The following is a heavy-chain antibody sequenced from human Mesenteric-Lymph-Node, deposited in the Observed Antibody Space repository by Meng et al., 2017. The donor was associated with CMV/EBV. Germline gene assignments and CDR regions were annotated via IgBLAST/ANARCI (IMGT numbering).Heavy chain of an antibody. CDR3: ARDDYSSSSYGMDV. Sequence: GESLKISCAASGFTFSSYWMHWVRQAPGKGLVWVSRINSDGSSTTYADSVKGRFTISRDNANNTLYLQMNSLRAEDTAVYYCARDDYSSSSYGMDVWGQGTTVTVSS. J-gene: IGHJ6*02. CDR2: INSDGSST. D-gene: IGHD6-6*01. V-gene: IGHV3-74*01. CDR1: GFTFSSYW.